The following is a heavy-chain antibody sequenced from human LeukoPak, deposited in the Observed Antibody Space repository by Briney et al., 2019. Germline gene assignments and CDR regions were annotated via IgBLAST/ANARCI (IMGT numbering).Heavy chain of an antibody. V-gene: IGHV3-23*01. D-gene: IGHD3-10*01. CDR3: AYLWFGELLSGFDP. CDR2: VNTRGGST. J-gene: IGHJ5*02. CDR1: GFTFSSYA. Sequence: GGSLTLFCAASGFTFSSYAMSWVRQAPGKGLEWVSTVNTRGGSTYYADSVKGRFTISRDNSKNTLYLQMNSLRAEDTAVYYCAYLWFGELLSGFDPWGQGTLVTVSS.